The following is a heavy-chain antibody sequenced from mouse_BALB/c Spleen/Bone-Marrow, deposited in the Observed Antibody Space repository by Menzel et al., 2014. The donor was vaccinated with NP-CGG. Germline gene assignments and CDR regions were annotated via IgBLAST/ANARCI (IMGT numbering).Heavy chain of an antibody. CDR3: ARLGYYGSSDY. CDR1: GFDFGRYW. Sequence: VQLQQSGGGLVQPGGSLKLSCAASGFDFGRYWMSWVRQAPGKGLEWIGEINPDSSTINYTPSLKDKFIISRDNAKNTLYLQMSKVRSEDTALYYCARLGYYGSSDYWGQGTTLTVSS. J-gene: IGHJ2*01. V-gene: IGHV4-1*02. D-gene: IGHD1-1*01. CDR2: INPDSSTI.